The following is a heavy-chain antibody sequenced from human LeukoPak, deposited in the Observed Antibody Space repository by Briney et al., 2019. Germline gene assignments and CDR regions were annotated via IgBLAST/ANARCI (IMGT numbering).Heavy chain of an antibody. CDR2: INTNTGNP. D-gene: IGHD5-24*01. Sequence: ASVKVSCKASGYTFTSYGISWVRQAPGQGLEWMGWINTNTGNPTYAQGFTGRFVFSLDTSVSTAYLQISSLKAEDTAVYYCARGLEMATIIVEGDWFDPWGQGTLVTVSS. J-gene: IGHJ5*02. V-gene: IGHV7-4-1*02. CDR1: GYTFTSYG. CDR3: ARGLEMATIIVEGDWFDP.